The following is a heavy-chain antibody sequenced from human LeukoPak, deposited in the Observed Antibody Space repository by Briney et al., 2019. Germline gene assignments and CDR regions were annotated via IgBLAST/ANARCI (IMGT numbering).Heavy chain of an antibody. CDR2: IYHSGST. J-gene: IGHJ4*02. CDR3: TRESGAFSPFGF. D-gene: IGHD1-26*01. CDR1: GGSINSNKW. Sequence: SGTLSLTCAVSGGSINSNKWWSWVRQPPGKGLEWIGEIYHSGSTNYNPSLKSRVTISVDKSKNQFSLELTSVTAADTAVYYCTRESGAFSPFGFWGQGTLVTVSS. V-gene: IGHV4-4*02.